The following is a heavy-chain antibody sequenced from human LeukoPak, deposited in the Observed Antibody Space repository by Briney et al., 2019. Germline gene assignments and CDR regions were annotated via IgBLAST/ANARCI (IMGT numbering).Heavy chain of an antibody. CDR1: GFTFTSSS. CDR3: AADPDTTMAFDC. V-gene: IGHV1-58*02. J-gene: IGHJ4*02. Sequence: GASVKVSCKASGFTFTSSSIQWVRQARGQRLEWIGWIVGDSTDTYYAQRFQERVTIAREMSTRTAYLELSSLRSEDTAVYYCAADPDTTMAFDCWGQGTLVTVSS. CDR2: IVGDSTDT. D-gene: IGHD5-18*01.